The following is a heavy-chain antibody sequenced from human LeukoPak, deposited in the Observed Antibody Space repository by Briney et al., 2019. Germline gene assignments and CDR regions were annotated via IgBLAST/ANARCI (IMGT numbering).Heavy chain of an antibody. V-gene: IGHV1-2*02. Sequence: PGGSLRLSCAASGFTFSGSAMHWVRQASGKGLEWMGWINPNSGGTNYAQKFQGRVTMTRDTSISTAYMELSRLRSDDTAVYYCARGPRGTMIVGGGRFDPWGQGTLVTVSS. D-gene: IGHD3-22*01. CDR2: INPNSGGT. J-gene: IGHJ5*02. CDR1: GFTFSGSA. CDR3: ARGPRGTMIVGGGRFDP.